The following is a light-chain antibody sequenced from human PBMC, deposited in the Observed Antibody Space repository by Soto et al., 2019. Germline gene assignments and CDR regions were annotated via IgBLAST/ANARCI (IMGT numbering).Light chain of an antibody. CDR1: QSVGSSY. Sequence: EIVLTQSPGTLSLSPGERATLSCRASQSVGSSYLAWYQQKPGQAPRLLIYGASSRATGIPDKFSGSGSGTDFTLPISSLEPEDFAVYYCQQYGSSPPYTFGQGTKLEIK. CDR3: QQYGSSPPYT. J-gene: IGKJ2*01. CDR2: GAS. V-gene: IGKV3-20*01.